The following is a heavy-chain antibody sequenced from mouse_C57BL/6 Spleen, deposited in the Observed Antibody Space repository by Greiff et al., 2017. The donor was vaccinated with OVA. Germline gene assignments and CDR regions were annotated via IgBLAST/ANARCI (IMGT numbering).Heavy chain of an antibody. CDR3: ARGAFYYDYDLPIAMDY. Sequence: EVQLQESGPELVKPGASVKIPCKASGYTFTDYNMDWVKQSHGKSLEWIGDINPNNGGTIYNQKFKGKATLTVDKSSSTAYMELRSLTSEDTAVYYCARGAFYYDYDLPIAMDYWGQGTSVTVSS. D-gene: IGHD2-4*01. CDR2: INPNNGGT. J-gene: IGHJ4*01. CDR1: GYTFTDYN. V-gene: IGHV1-18*01.